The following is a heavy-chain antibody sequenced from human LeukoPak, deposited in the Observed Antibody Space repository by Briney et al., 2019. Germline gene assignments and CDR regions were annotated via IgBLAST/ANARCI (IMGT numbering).Heavy chain of an antibody. CDR2: ISYDGSNK. D-gene: IGHD2-2*01. J-gene: IGHJ4*02. CDR1: GFTFSSYG. Sequence: GRSLRLSCAASGFTFSSYGMHWVRQAPGKGLEWVAVISYDGSNKYYADSVKGRFTISRDNSKNTLYLQMNSLRAEDTAVYYCAKSALGYCSSTSCYDYFDYWGQGTLVTVSS. CDR3: AKSALGYCSSTSCYDYFDY. V-gene: IGHV3-30*18.